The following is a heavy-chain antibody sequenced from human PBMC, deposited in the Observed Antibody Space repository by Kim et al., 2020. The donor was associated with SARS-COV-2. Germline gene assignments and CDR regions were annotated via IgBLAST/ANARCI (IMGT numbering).Heavy chain of an antibody. V-gene: IGHV3-30*18. J-gene: IGHJ4*02. Sequence: GGSLRLSCAASGFTFSSYGMHWVRQAPGKGLEWVAVISYDGSNKYYADSVKGRFTISRDNSKNTLYLQMNSLRAEDTAVYYCAKDLGFDYYYDSSGCGLDYWGQGTLVTVSS. CDR3: AKDLGFDYYYDSSGCGLDY. CDR1: GFTFSSYG. CDR2: ISYDGSNK. D-gene: IGHD3-22*01.